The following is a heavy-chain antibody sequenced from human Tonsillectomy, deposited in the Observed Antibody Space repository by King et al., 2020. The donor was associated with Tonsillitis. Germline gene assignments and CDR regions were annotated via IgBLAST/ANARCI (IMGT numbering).Heavy chain of an antibody. CDR2: IIPIFGTA. CDR1: GSTFSTYA. J-gene: IGHJ4*02. D-gene: IGHD3-22*01. V-gene: IGHV1-69*01. Sequence: QLVQSGAEVKKPGSSVKVSCKASGSTFSTYAISWVRQAPGQGLEWMGGIIPIFGTANYAQNFQGRVTITADESTSTAYMNLSSLRSEDTAVYYCARGYYDSSGYYFFDYWGQGTLVTVSS. CDR3: ARGYYDSSGYYFFDY.